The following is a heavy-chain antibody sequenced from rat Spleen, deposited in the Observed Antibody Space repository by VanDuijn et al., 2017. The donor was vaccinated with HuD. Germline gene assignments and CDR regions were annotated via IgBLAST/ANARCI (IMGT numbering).Heavy chain of an antibody. CDR3: TRDQGTRPQGFAY. V-gene: IGHV2-63*01. CDR1: GFSLTTYS. J-gene: IGHJ3*01. D-gene: IGHD1-4*01. Sequence: QVQLKESGPGLVQPSETLSLTCNVSGFSLTTYSVSWVRQPSGKGLEWMGKMWYDGDTAYNSGLKSRLSITRDTSKNQISLKMNSLQTDDTGTYYCTRDQGTRPQGFAYWGQGTLVTVSS. CDR2: MWYDGDT.